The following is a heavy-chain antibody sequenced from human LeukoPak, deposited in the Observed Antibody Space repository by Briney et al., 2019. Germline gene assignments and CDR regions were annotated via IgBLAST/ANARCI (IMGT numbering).Heavy chain of an antibody. J-gene: IGHJ5*02. V-gene: IGHV3-23*01. CDR3: AKDGSYSLSNWFDP. CDR2: ISGSGGST. D-gene: IGHD1-26*01. Sequence: GGSLRLSCAASGFTFNSYAMSWVRQAPGKGLEWVSAISGSGGSTYYADSVKGRFTISRDNSKNTLYLQMNSLRAEDTAVYYCAKDGSYSLSNWFDPWGQGTLVTVSS. CDR1: GFTFNSYA.